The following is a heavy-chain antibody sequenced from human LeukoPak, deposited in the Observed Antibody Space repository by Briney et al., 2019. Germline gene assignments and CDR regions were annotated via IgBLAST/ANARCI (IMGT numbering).Heavy chain of an antibody. D-gene: IGHD2-15*01. CDR1: GFTFSSYA. CDR3: ARAWPRCSGGSCYLGGDYYYGMDV. Sequence: GGSLRLSCAASGFTFSSYATHWVRQAPGKGLEWVAVISYDGSNKYYADSVKGRFTISRDNSKNTLYLQMNSLRAEDSAVYYCARAWPRCSGGSCYLGGDYYYGMDVWGQGTTVTVSS. J-gene: IGHJ6*02. V-gene: IGHV3-30-3*01. CDR2: ISYDGSNK.